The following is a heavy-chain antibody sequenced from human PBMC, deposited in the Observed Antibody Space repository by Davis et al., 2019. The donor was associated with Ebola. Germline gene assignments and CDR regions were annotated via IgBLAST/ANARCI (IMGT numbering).Heavy chain of an antibody. V-gene: IGHV5-51*01. Sequence: GGSLRLSCKDSGNSFSSHWIGWVRQMPGKGLEWMGIIYPGDSDTRYSPSFQGQVTISADKSISTAYLQWSSLKASDTAMYYCARLDGPYSSSPWYFDYWGQGTLVTVSS. D-gene: IGHD6-6*01. CDR1: GNSFSSHW. CDR2: IYPGDSDT. J-gene: IGHJ4*02. CDR3: ARLDGPYSSSPWYFDY.